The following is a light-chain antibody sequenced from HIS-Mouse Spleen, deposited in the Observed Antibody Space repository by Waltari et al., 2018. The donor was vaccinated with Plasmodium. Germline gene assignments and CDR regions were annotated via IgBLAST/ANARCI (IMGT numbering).Light chain of an antibody. J-gene: IGLJ1*01. CDR1: SSYVGCYHY. CDR2: EVS. CDR3: CSYAGSYTYV. Sequence: QSALTQPRSVSGSPGQSVTISRPGTSSYVGCYHYVSWYQQHPGKAPKLMIYEVSKRPSGVPDRFSGSKSGNTASLTISGLQAEDEADYYCCSYAGSYTYVFGTGTKVTVL. V-gene: IGLV2-11*01.